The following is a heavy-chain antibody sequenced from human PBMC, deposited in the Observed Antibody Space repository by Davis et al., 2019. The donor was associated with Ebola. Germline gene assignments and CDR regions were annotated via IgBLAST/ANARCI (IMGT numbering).Heavy chain of an antibody. V-gene: IGHV4-59*01. CDR1: GGSISSYY. CDR3: ARAYSSSWTYWFDP. D-gene: IGHD6-13*01. J-gene: IGHJ5*02. CDR2: IYHSGST. Sequence: MPSETLSLTCTVSGGSISSYYWSWIRQPPGKGLEWIGYIYHSGSTYYNPSLKNRVTISVDRSKNQFSLKVNSVTAADTAVYYCARAYSSSWTYWFDPWGQGTVVTVSS.